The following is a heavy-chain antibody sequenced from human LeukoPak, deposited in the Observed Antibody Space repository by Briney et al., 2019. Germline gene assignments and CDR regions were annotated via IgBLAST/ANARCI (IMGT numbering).Heavy chain of an antibody. J-gene: IGHJ4*02. V-gene: IGHV3-23*01. CDR3: AKATSSGYYRSADY. Sequence: GGSLRLSCAASEFDFSSHAMTWVRQAPGKGLEWVSVISDNGGATYYADSVKGRFTISRDNSKNTLYLQMNSLRVEDTAVYYCAKATSSGYYRSADYWGQGTLVTVSS. D-gene: IGHD3-22*01. CDR1: EFDFSSHA. CDR2: ISDNGGAT.